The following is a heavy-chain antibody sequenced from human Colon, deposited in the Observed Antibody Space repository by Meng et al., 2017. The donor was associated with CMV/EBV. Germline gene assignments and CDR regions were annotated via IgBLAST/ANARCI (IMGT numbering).Heavy chain of an antibody. V-gene: IGHV4-30-2*01. J-gene: IGHJ4*02. D-gene: IGHD3-3*01. Sequence: SGESITGGPYTWSLIRQPPGKGLEWIGRMYQSDSTSYNESLKTRVTISVDRSNNRFSLKVTSVTAADTAMYYCARGKLRSGFYPYFESWGQGLLVTVSS. CDR1: GESITGGPYT. CDR2: MYQSDST. CDR3: ARGKLRSGFYPYFES.